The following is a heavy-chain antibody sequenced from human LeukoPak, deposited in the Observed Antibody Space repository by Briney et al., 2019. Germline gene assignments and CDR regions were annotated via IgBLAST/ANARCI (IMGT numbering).Heavy chain of an antibody. J-gene: IGHJ4*02. V-gene: IGHV3-30-3*02. CDR3: AKPQERYYYDSSGYGY. CDR1: EFTFSNYA. Sequence: GGSLRLSCAASEFTFSNYALHWVRQAPGKGLQWVAVISYDGNTIHYADSVKGRFTISRDNSKNTLYLQMNSLRAEDTAVYYCAKPQERYYYDSSGYGYWGQGTLVTVSS. D-gene: IGHD3-22*01. CDR2: ISYDGNTI.